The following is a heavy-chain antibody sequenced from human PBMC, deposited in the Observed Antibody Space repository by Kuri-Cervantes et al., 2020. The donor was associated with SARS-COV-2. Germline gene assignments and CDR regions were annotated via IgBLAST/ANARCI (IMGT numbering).Heavy chain of an antibody. J-gene: IGHJ4*02. CDR2: IYYSGST. Sequence: SETLSLTCTVSGGSISSHYWSWIRQPPGKGLEWIGYIYYSGSTNYNPSLKSRVTISVDTSKNQFSLKLSSVTAADTAVYYCAKGSRPRFGELAPHDLVIDGYWGQGTLVTVSS. V-gene: IGHV4-59*11. CDR3: AKGSRPRFGELAPHDLVIDGY. D-gene: IGHD3-10*01. CDR1: GGSISSHY.